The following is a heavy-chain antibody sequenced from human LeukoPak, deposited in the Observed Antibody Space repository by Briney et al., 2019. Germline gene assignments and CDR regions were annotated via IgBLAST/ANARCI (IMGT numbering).Heavy chain of an antibody. D-gene: IGHD6-13*01. J-gene: IGHJ3*02. V-gene: IGHV3-9*01. CDR3: AKVGYSSSWHLLTDAFDI. Sequence: GGSLRLSCAASGFTFDDYAMHWVRQAPGKGLEWVSGISWNSGSIGYADSVKGRFTISRDNAKNSLYLQMNSLKAEDTALYYCAKVGYSSSWHLLTDAFDIWGQGTMVTVSS. CDR1: GFTFDDYA. CDR2: ISWNSGSI.